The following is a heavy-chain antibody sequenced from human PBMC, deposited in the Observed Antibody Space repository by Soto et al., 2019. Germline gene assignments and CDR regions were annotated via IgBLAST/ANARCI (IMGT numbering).Heavy chain of an antibody. J-gene: IGHJ5*02. Sequence: KTSETLSLTCTVSGGSISSGDYSWSWVRQSPGKGLEWIGHIYNSGITYYNPSLKSRVVISIDTSRNQFSLRLNSLTAADRAVYFFARGVTVFGLVSRFWFDPWGQGTVVTVSS. CDR2: IYNSGIT. D-gene: IGHD3-3*01. V-gene: IGHV4-30-4*01. CDR1: GGSISSGDYS. CDR3: ARGVTVFGLVSRFWFDP.